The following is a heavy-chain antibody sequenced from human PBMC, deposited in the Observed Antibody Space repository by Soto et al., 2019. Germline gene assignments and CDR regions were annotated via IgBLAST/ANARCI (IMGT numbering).Heavy chain of an antibody. CDR1: GGSLSGYY. D-gene: IGHD2-15*01. J-gene: IGHJ4*02. CDR3: TRGGGWLTDY. CDR2: LHYTGTS. V-gene: IGHV4-59*01. Sequence: QXQLHESGPRLVKPSETLSLTCTVSGGSLSGYYWSWIRQPPGKSLEWIGNLHYTGTSNHNPSLRSRVTMSLDTSTNQFSLKLSSVTAADTAFYYCTRGGGWLTDYWGQGTLVTVSS.